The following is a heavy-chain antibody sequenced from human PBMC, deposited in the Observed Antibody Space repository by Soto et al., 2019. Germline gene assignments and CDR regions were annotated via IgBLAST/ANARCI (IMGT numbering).Heavy chain of an antibody. CDR1: GFTFSSCA. CDR3: ARPTVTIDYYYYYGMDV. V-gene: IGHV3-23*01. Sequence: EVQLLESGGGLVQPGGSLRLSCAASGFTFSSCAMSWVRQAPGKGLEWVSAISGSGGSTYYADSVKGRFTISRDNSKNTLYLQMNSLRAEDTAVYYCARPTVTIDYYYYYGMDVWGQGTTVTVSS. D-gene: IGHD4-17*01. CDR2: ISGSGGST. J-gene: IGHJ6*02.